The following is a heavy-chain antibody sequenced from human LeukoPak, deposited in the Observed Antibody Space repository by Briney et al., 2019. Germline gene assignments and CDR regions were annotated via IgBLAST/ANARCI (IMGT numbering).Heavy chain of an antibody. Sequence: PSETLSLTCTVSGGSISSSSYYWGWIRQPPGKGLEWIGSIYYSGSTYYNPSLKSRVTISVDTSKNQFSLKLSSVTAADTAVYYCARLSLEGSGYSDSYDAFDIWGQGTMVTVSS. J-gene: IGHJ3*02. CDR1: GGSISSSSYY. CDR3: ARLSLEGSGYSDSYDAFDI. D-gene: IGHD3-3*01. CDR2: IYYSGST. V-gene: IGHV4-39*01.